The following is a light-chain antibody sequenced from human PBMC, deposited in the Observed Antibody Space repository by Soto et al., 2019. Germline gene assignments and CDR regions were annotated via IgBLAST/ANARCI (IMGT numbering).Light chain of an antibody. CDR2: GAS. CDR3: QRYNAAPLT. J-gene: IGKJ4*01. CDR1: QDISTY. V-gene: IGKV1-27*01. Sequence: DIPMTQSPSSLSKSVGDRVTITCRASQDISTYVAWYQQKPGSIVKLLSYGASTLQSGVPSRFSGSGSGTDFTLTISGLQPEDAATYYCQRYNAAPLTFGGGTKVEI.